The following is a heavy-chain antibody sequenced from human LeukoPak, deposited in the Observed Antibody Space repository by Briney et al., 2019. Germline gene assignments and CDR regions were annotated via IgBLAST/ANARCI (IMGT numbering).Heavy chain of an antibody. J-gene: IGHJ4*02. D-gene: IGHD1-1*01. CDR1: GGSFSGYY. CDR2: INHSGST. CDR3: ARGSGTRSDNYFDY. V-gene: IGHV4-34*01. Sequence: PSETLSLTCAVYGGSFSGYYWSWIRQPPGKGLEWIGEINHSGSTNYNPSLKSRVTMSVDTSKNQFSLKLSSVTAADTAVYYCARGSGTRSDNYFDYWGQGTLVTVSS.